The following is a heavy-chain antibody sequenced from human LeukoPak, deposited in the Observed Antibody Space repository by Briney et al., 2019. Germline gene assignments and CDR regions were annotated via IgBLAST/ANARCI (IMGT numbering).Heavy chain of an antibody. D-gene: IGHD3-10*01. CDR2: INSDGNST. Sequence: GGSLRLSCAASGFTFSSYWMHWVRQAPGKGLVWVSRINSDGNSTSYADSVKGRFTISRDNAKNTLYLQMNSLGAEDTAVYYCARDGTYYYGSGSYSGRNWFDPWGQGTLVTVSS. CDR1: GFTFSSYW. J-gene: IGHJ5*02. CDR3: ARDGTYYYGSGSYSGRNWFDP. V-gene: IGHV3-74*01.